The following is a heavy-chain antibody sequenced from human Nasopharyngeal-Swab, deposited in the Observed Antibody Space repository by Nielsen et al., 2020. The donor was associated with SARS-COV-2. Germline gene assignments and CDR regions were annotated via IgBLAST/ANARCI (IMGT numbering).Heavy chain of an antibody. V-gene: IGHV3-48*02. D-gene: IGHD6-19*01. CDR2: ITSSGSFI. Sequence: GESLKISCAASGFSISDYSMNWVRQAPGKGLEWISYITSSGSFIYYADSVRGRFTISRDNAKNSLYLQMNSLRDDDTAVYYCARGAYSSGWYMWGQGTMVTVPS. CDR1: GFSISDYS. J-gene: IGHJ3*02. CDR3: ARGAYSSGWYM.